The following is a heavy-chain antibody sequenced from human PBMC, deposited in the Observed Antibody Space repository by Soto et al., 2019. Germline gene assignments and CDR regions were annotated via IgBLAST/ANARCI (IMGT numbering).Heavy chain of an antibody. J-gene: IGHJ3*02. D-gene: IGHD6-19*01. CDR3: AKDHRKIAVAGYAFEI. V-gene: IGHV3-30*18. CDR2: ISYDGSNK. Sequence: GGSLRLSCAASGFTFSSYGMHWVRQAPGKGLEWVAVISYDGSNKYYADSVKGRFTISRDNSKNTLYLQMNSLRAEDTAVYYCAKDHRKIAVAGYAFEIWGQGTMVTVSS. CDR1: GFTFSSYG.